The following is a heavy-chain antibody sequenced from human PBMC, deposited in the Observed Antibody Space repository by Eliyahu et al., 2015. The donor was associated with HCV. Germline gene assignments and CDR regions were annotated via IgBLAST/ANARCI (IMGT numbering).Heavy chain of an antibody. CDR3: VKDGRPYVLGRFLEWLFSDLYMDV. CDR2: GST. D-gene: IGHD3-3*01. V-gene: IGHV3-64D*06. Sequence: GSTYYADSVKGRFTISRDNSKNTLYLQMSSLRAEDTAVYYCVKDGRPYVLGRFLEWLFSDLYMDVWGQGTTVTVSS. J-gene: IGHJ6*02.